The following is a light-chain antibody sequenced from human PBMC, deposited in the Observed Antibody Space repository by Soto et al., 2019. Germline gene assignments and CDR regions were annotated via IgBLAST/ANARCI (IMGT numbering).Light chain of an antibody. Sequence: IVMTQSPDTLYVSPGEGATLSCRASQSVRTKLAWYQQKPGQAPRLLIYGASSRATGIPDRFSGSGSGTDFTLTISRLEPGDFAVYYCQQYGSSPRTFGQGTKVDIK. CDR2: GAS. V-gene: IGKV3-20*01. CDR1: QSVRTK. J-gene: IGKJ1*01. CDR3: QQYGSSPRT.